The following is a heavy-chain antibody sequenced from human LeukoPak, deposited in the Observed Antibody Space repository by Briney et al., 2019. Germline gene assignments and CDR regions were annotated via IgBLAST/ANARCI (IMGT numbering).Heavy chain of an antibody. J-gene: IGHJ4*02. D-gene: IGHD3-22*01. CDR3: XXXLXXXXDSXXXXFDY. CDR2: INWNGGST. V-gene: IGHV3-20*04. Sequence: XAXXGFTFDDYGMSWVRQAPGKGLEWVSGINWNGGSTGYADSVKGRFTISRDNAKNSLYLQMNSLRAEDTALYYCXXXLXXXXDSXXXXFDYWGQGXLVTVSS. CDR1: GFTFDDYG.